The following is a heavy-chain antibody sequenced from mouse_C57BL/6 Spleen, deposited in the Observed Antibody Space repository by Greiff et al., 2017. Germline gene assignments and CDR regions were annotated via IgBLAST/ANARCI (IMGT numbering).Heavy chain of an antibody. CDR1: GFTFTNYY. CDR2: IRNKANGYTS. CDR3: ASSSCYGNYAMDY. V-gene: IGHV7-3*01. D-gene: IGHD2-1*01. Sequence: EVQGVESGGGLVQPGGSLSLSCAASGFTFTNYYMSWVRQPPGKALEWLGFIRNKANGYTSEYSASVKGWFTISRDNSQSFLYLPMNALRAEDSATYYCASSSCYGNYAMDYWGQGTSVTVAS. J-gene: IGHJ4*01.